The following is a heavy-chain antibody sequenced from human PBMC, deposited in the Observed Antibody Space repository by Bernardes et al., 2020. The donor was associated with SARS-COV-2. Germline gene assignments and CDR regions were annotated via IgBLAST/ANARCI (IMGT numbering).Heavy chain of an antibody. CDR2: ISSGSSHI. V-gene: IGHV3-11*05. CDR3: ARVGTYYAGNSYYGMDV. D-gene: IGHD1-26*01. CDR1: GFTFSDHY. J-gene: IGHJ6*02. Sequence: GGSLRLSCAASGFTFSDHYMSWIRQAPGKGLEWVSSISSGSSHIKYADSVKGRLTISRDNAKKSLDLQMNSLRADDTAVYYCARVGTYYAGNSYYGMDVWGQGTTVTVSS.